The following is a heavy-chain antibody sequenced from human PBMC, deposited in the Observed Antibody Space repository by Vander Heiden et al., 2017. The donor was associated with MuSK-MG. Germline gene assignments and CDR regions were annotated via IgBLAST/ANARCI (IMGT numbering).Heavy chain of an antibody. CDR1: GGSFSGYY. V-gene: IGHV4-34*01. CDR2: INHSGST. Sequence: QVQLQQWGAGLLKPSETLSLTCAVYGGSFSGYYWSWIRQPPGKGLEWIGEINHSGSTNYNPSLKSRVTISVDTSKNQFSLKLSSVTAADTAVYYCARKDKYGDYVGTPLDYWGQGTLVTVSS. CDR3: ARKDKYGDYVGTPLDY. J-gene: IGHJ4*02. D-gene: IGHD4-17*01.